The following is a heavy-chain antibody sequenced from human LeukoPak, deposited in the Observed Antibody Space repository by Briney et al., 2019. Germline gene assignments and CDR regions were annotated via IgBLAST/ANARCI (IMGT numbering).Heavy chain of an antibody. CDR3: ARLDTFGYSYVTH. Sequence: PGGSLRLSCAASGFTVSSNYMSWVRQAPGKGLEWVSVIYSGGSTYYADSVKGRFTISRHNSKNTLYLQMNSLRAEDTAVYYCARLDTFGYSYVTHWGQGTLVTVSS. CDR1: GFTVSSNY. D-gene: IGHD5-18*01. CDR2: IYSGGST. V-gene: IGHV3-53*04. J-gene: IGHJ4*02.